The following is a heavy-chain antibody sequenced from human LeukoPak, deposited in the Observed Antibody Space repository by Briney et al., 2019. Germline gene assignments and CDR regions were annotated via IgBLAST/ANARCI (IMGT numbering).Heavy chain of an antibody. J-gene: IGHJ4*02. CDR1: GFTFSGYD. Sequence: GGSLRLSCAASGFTFSGYDMSWVRKGPGPGLEWVSSISGSGGRTYYADSVKGRFTISRDNSKNTLDLQMNSLRTEDTAIYFCANLGGTLVDYWGQGTLVTVSS. CDR3: ANLGGTLVDY. D-gene: IGHD3-16*01. CDR2: ISGSGGRT. V-gene: IGHV3-23*01.